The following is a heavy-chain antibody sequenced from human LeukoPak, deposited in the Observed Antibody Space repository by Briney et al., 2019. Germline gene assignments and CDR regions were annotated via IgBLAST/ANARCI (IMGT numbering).Heavy chain of an antibody. J-gene: IGHJ4*02. CDR2: ISSSSSYI. Sequence: AGGSLRLSCAASGFTFSSYSMNWLRQAPGKGLEWVSSISSSSSYIYYADSVKGRFTISRDNAKNSLYLQMNSLRAEDTAVYYCASGQQLGMNYFDYWGQGTLVTVSS. D-gene: IGHD6-13*01. V-gene: IGHV3-21*01. CDR1: GFTFSSYS. CDR3: ASGQQLGMNYFDY.